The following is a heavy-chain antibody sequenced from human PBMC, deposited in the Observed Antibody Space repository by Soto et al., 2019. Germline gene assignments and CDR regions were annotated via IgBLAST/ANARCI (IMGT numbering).Heavy chain of an antibody. CDR3: ARQIMIVVVTAPSWFEP. V-gene: IGHV4-39*01. D-gene: IGHD3-22*01. CDR1: GGSISSSSYY. CDR2: VYYSGST. Sequence: LSLTCTVSGGSISSSSYYWAWVRQPPGKGLEWIGSVYYSGSTYYNPSLKSRVTIAGDTSKNQFSLKLSSVTAADTAVYYCARQIMIVVVTAPSWFEPRGQGTLVTVSS. J-gene: IGHJ5*02.